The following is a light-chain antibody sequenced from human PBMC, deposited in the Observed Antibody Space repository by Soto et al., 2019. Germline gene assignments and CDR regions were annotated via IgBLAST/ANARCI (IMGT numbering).Light chain of an antibody. CDR2: DAS. J-gene: IGKJ4*01. V-gene: IGKV3-20*01. CDR1: HTVRNNY. CDR3: QQFSSYPLT. Sequence: IVLKQSPGTVSFSPGERATLSCRASHTVRNNYLAWYQQKPGQAPRLLIYDASSRATGIPDRFSGGGSGTDFTLTISRLQPEDFAVYYCQQFSSYPLTFGGGTKVDIK.